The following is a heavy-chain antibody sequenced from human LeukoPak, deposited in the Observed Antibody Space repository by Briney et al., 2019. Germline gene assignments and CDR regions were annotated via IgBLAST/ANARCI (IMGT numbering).Heavy chain of an antibody. CDR2: SYYSGST. D-gene: IGHD3-22*01. V-gene: IGHV4-59*01. Sequence: SETLSLTCTVSGGSISSYHWSWIRKPPGKGMECIGFSYYSGSTNYNPSLKSRVTISVDTSKNQFSLKLSSVTAADTAVYYCARARNYYDSSDYYYEGDAFDIWGQGTMVTVSS. CDR3: ARARNYYDSSDYYYEGDAFDI. CDR1: GGSISSYH. J-gene: IGHJ3*02.